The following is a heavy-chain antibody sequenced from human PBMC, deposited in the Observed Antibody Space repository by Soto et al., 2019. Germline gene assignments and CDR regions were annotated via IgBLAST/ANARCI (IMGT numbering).Heavy chain of an antibody. CDR1: GGTFRSYA. V-gene: IGHV1-69*01. CDR2: IIPMFTTA. Sequence: QVQLVQSGAEVKKTGSSVKVACKASGGTFRSYAISWVRQAPGQGLEWMGGIIPMFTTANYAQKFQGRVTSTADESTTTAYMELRSLRSEDTAVYYCAREQCISGSYDAFDIWGRGTMVSVSS. D-gene: IGHD1-20*01. J-gene: IGHJ3*02. CDR3: AREQCISGSYDAFDI.